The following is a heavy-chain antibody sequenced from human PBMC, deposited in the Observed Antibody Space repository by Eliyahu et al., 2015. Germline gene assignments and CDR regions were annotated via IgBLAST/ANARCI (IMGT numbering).Heavy chain of an antibody. CDR2: ISWDGGST. Sequence: EVQLVESGGVVVQRGGSLRLSCAASGFXLDDYAMXWVRQGPGKGLEWVSLISWDGGSTYYADSVKGRFTISRDNSKNSLYLQMNSLRAEDTALYYCAKDFGGTVTLRQGYYYYYGMDVWGQGTTVTVSS. J-gene: IGHJ6*02. D-gene: IGHD4-17*01. CDR1: GFXLDDYA. CDR3: AKDFGGTVTLRQGYYYYYGMDV. V-gene: IGHV3-43D*03.